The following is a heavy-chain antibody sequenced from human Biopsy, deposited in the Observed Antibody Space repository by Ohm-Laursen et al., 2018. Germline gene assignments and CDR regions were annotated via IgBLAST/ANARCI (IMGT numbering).Heavy chain of an antibody. CDR3: ARHPTGFWFDP. CDR2: IYNTETT. V-gene: IGHV4-39*01. Sequence: SETLSLTCTVSGGSISSSTTYYWAWLRQPTGKGLEWIGSIYNTETTFYNPSLKSRVTISVDTSTNQFSLKVSSVTAADTALYFCARHPTGFWFDPWGHGTLVTVSS. J-gene: IGHJ5*02. CDR1: GGSISSSTTYY.